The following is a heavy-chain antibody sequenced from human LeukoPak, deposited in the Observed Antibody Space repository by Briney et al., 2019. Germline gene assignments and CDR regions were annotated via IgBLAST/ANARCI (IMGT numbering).Heavy chain of an antibody. Sequence: GGSLRLSCAASGFTFSSYWMSWVRQAPGKGLEWVANIKQDGSEKYYVDSVKGRFTISRDNAKNSLYLQMNSLRAEDTAVYYCARAELVVDTAGGSDYWGQGTLVTVSS. D-gene: IGHD5-18*01. CDR2: IKQDGSEK. CDR3: ARAELVVDTAGGSDY. CDR1: GFTFSSYW. J-gene: IGHJ4*02. V-gene: IGHV3-7*01.